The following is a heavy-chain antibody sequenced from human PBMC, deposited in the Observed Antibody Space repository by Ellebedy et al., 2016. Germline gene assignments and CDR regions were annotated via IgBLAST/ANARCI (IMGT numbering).Heavy chain of an antibody. CDR2: IYYSGST. J-gene: IGHJ4*02. CDR1: GGSISSYY. Sequence: SETLSLXCTVSGGSISSYYWSWIRQPPGKGLEWIGYIYYSGSTNYNPSLKSRVTMSVDTYKNQFSLKLSSVTAADTAVYYCARFLEWIDYWGQGTLVTVSS. V-gene: IGHV4-59*12. CDR3: ARFLEWIDY. D-gene: IGHD3-3*01.